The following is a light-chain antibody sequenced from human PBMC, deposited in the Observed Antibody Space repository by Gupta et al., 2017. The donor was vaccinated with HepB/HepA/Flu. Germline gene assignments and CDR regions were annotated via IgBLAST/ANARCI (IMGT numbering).Light chain of an antibody. J-gene: IGKJ2*02. Sequence: DIQMTQSPSTLSASVGDRVTITCRASQSISSWLAWYQQKPGKAPNLLIYKASSLESGVPSRFSGSGSGTEFTLTISSLQPDDFATYYCQQYNSYPCNFGQVTKLESK. V-gene: IGKV1-5*03. CDR3: QQYNSYPCN. CDR2: KAS. CDR1: QSISSW.